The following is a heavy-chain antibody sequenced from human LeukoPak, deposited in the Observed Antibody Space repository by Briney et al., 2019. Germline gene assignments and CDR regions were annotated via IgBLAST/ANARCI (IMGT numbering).Heavy chain of an antibody. J-gene: IGHJ4*02. D-gene: IGHD2-2*02. Sequence: QTGGSLRLSCVASGFTFSTCPMHWVRQTPGKGLEYVASINSNGVKTYYVDSVKGRVTISRDNSKDTVFLQMDSLRPEDMAVYYCARGGRIVVVPAAITLFDYWGQGTLVTVSS. V-gene: IGHV3-64*02. CDR3: ARGGRIVVVPAAITLFDY. CDR1: GFTFSTCP. CDR2: INSNGVKT.